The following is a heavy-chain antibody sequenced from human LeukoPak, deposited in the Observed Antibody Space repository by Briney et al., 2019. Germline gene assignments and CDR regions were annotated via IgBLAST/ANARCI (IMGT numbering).Heavy chain of an antibody. V-gene: IGHV1-46*01. CDR2: INPSGGST. CDR3: AREPPYSSGAQPLQS. Sequence: ASVKVSCKASGYTFTSYDISWVRQAPGQGLEWMGIINPSGGSTSYAQKFQGRVTMTRDTSTSTVYMELSSLRSEDTAVYYCAREPPYSSGAQPLQSWGQGTLVTVSS. J-gene: IGHJ5*02. D-gene: IGHD6-19*01. CDR1: GYTFTSYD.